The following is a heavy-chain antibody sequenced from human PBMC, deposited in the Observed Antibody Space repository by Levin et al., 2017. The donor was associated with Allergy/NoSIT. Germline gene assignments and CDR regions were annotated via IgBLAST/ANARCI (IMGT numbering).Heavy chain of an antibody. D-gene: IGHD6-19*01. CDR3: ARSSGGSGWYAVEDFQH. J-gene: IGHJ1*01. V-gene: IGHV3-21*01. Sequence: GGSLRLSCAASGFTFSSYNMNWVRQAPGKGLEWVSSISSSSSYIYYADSVKGRFTISRDNAKNSLYLQMNRLRAEDTAVYYCARSSGGSGWYAVEDFQHWGQGTLVTVSS. CDR2: ISSSSSYI. CDR1: GFTFSSYN.